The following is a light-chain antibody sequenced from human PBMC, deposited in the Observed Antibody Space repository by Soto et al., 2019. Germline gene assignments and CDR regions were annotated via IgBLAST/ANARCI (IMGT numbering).Light chain of an antibody. Sequence: NFMLTQPHSVSESPGKTVTISCTGSSGSIASNYVQWYQQRPGSAPTTVIYEDNQRPSGVPDRFSGSIDSSSNSASLTISGLKTEDEADYYCQSYDSSNRDVVFGGGTKLTVL. CDR3: QSYDSSNRDVV. CDR2: EDN. J-gene: IGLJ2*01. CDR1: SGSIASNY. V-gene: IGLV6-57*02.